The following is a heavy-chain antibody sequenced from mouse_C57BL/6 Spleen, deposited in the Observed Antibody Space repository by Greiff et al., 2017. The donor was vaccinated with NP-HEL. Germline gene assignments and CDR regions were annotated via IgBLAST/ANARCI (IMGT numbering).Heavy chain of an antibody. CDR2: ISYDGSN. Sequence: EVQLVESGPGLVKPSQSLSLTCSVTGYSITSGYYWNWIRQFPGNKLEWMGYISYDGSNNYNPSLKNRISITRDTSKNQFFLKLNSVTTEDTATYYCARIGANWYFDYWGQGTTLTVSS. V-gene: IGHV3-6*01. D-gene: IGHD4-1*01. CDR1: GYSITSGYY. J-gene: IGHJ2*01. CDR3: ARIGANWYFDY.